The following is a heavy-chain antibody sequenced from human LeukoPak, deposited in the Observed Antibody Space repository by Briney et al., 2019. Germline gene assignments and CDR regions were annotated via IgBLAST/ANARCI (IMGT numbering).Heavy chain of an antibody. D-gene: IGHD3-22*01. J-gene: IGHJ4*02. V-gene: IGHV6-1*01. CDR1: GDSVSSNSAA. CDR2: TYYRSRWYN. Sequence: TSQTLSLTCAISGDSVSSNSAAWNWIRQSPSRGLEWLGRTYYRSRWYNDYVVSVRSRITINPDTAKNQFSLHLNSVTPEDTAVYYCAREDTTGYYSAFDYWGQGTLVTVSS. CDR3: AREDTTGYYSAFDY.